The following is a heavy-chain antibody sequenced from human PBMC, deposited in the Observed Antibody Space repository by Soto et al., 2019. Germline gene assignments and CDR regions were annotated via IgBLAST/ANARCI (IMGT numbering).Heavy chain of an antibody. Sequence: GGSLRLSCAASGFTFSSYSMNWVRQAPGKGLEWVSYISSSSSTIYYADSVKGRFTISRDNAKNSLYLQMNSLRDGDTAVYYCARAGYSSSWYGRSAFDIWGQGTMVTVSS. CDR2: ISSSSSTI. CDR1: GFTFSSYS. V-gene: IGHV3-48*02. J-gene: IGHJ3*02. D-gene: IGHD6-13*01. CDR3: ARAGYSSSWYGRSAFDI.